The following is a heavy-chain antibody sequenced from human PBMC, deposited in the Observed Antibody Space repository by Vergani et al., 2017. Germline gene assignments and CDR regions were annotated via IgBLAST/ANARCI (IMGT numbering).Heavy chain of an antibody. D-gene: IGHD6-19*01. J-gene: IGHJ5*02. CDR1: GASIRSSNYY. CDR3: AGDSTVGWLVKLGWIDP. V-gene: IGHV4-39*02. Sequence: QLQLQESGPGLVKPSATLSLTCSVSGASIRSSNYYWGRIRHPPGKGLEWTARIYYSGSTYYNPSLKSRVTISVDTSKNQFSLKLSSVTAAGTAVYFCAGDSTVGWLVKLGWIDPWGQGILVTVSS. CDR2: IYYSGST.